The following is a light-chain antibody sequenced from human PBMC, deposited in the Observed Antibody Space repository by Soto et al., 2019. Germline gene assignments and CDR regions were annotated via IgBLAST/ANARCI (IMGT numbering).Light chain of an antibody. Sequence: QSALTKPASVSGSPGQSITISCTGTSSSVGSYNLVSWYQQHPGKAPKLMIYEGSKRPSGVSNRFSGSKSGNTASLTISGLQAEDEADYYCCSYAGSNTFWVFGGGTKLTVL. CDR2: EGS. J-gene: IGLJ3*02. V-gene: IGLV2-23*03. CDR1: SSSVGSYNL. CDR3: CSYAGSNTFWV.